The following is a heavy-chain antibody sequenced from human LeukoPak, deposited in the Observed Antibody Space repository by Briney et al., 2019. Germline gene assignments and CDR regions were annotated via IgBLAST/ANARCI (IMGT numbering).Heavy chain of an antibody. Sequence: SETLSLTCTVSGGSISSSSYYWGWIRQPPGKGLEWIGSIYYSGSTYYNPSLKSRVTISVDTSKNQFSLKLSSVTAADTAVYYCARPPYSSYYMAVWGIGTTATVSS. V-gene: IGHV4-39*01. CDR3: ARPPYSSYYMAV. CDR2: IYYSGST. CDR1: GGSISSSSYY. J-gene: IGHJ6*03.